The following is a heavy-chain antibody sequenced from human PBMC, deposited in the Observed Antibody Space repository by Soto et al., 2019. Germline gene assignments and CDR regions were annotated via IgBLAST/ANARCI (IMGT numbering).Heavy chain of an antibody. D-gene: IGHD6-13*01. J-gene: IGHJ4*02. V-gene: IGHV4-30-4*01. Sequence: QVQLQESGPGLVKPSQTLSLTCTVSGGSISSGDYYWSWIRQPPGKGLEWIGYIYYSGSTYYNPSLMSRVTISVDTSKNQFSLTVSSVTAADTAVYYCASPKIAAAGTLFGYWGQGTLVTVSS. CDR2: IYYSGST. CDR1: GGSISSGDYY. CDR3: ASPKIAAAGTLFGY.